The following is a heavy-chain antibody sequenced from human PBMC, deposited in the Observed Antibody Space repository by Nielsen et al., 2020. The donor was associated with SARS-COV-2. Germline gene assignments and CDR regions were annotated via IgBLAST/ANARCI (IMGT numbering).Heavy chain of an antibody. J-gene: IGHJ4*02. V-gene: IGHV1-18*01. D-gene: IGHD1-26*01. CDR2: ISASSGNT. Sequence: ASVKVSCKASGYTFTNYGITWVRQAPGQGLDILVWISASSGNTNYAPKLLGRVTMTTDTSTSTAYIELRSLTYADTAVYYCARDLWWELPDFWGQGTLVTVSS. CDR3: ARDLWWELPDF. CDR1: GYTFTNYG.